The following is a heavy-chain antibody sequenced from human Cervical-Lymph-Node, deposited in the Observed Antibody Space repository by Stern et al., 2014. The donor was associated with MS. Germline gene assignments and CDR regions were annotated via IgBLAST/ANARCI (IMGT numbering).Heavy chain of an antibody. J-gene: IGHJ4*02. CDR3: ARDITGSSAYFAY. CDR2: ISWNSGTI. V-gene: IGHV3-9*01. Sequence: QLLESGGDLVQPGRSLRLSCAAFGFTFDDYAMHWVRQAPGKGLEWVAGISWNSGTIGYADSVKGRFTTSRDNAYSSLYLQMNSLRPEDTALYYCARDITGSSAYFAYWGQGTLVTVSS. CDR1: GFTFDDYA. D-gene: IGHD1-14*01.